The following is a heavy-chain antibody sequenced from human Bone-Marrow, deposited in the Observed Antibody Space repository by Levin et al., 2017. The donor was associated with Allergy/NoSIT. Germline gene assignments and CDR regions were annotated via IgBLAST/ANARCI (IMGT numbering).Heavy chain of an antibody. V-gene: IGHV3-23*01. D-gene: IGHD3-9*01. CDR1: GFTFESYG. Sequence: GESLKISCAVSGFTFESYGMSWVRQAPGKGLEWVSGISASGGGTYYADSLKDRFTVSRDNSKNMLYLDMKSLRVDDPAVYFCAKAEDFEILTRYHLRHWGQGTRVTVSS. CDR3: AKAEDFEILTRYHLRH. J-gene: IGHJ4*02. CDR2: ISASGGGT.